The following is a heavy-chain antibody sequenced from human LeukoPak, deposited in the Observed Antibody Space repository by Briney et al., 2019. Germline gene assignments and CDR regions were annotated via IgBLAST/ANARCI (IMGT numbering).Heavy chain of an antibody. J-gene: IGHJ4*02. V-gene: IGHV4-4*02. CDR2: IYHSGST. CDR1: GVSISSSNW. CDR3: ARLTYSSSWYFDY. Sequence: PSGTLSLTCAVSGVSISSSNWWSWVRQPPGKGLAWIGEIYHSGSTNYNPSLKSRVTISVDKSKNQFSLKLSSVTAADTAVYYCARLTYSSSWYFDYWGQGTLVTVSS. D-gene: IGHD6-13*01.